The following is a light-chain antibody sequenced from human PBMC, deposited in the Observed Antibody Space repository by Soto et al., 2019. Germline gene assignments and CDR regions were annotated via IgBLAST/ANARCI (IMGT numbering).Light chain of an antibody. J-gene: IGKJ5*01. CDR2: RTS. CDR3: QQFGSSVT. Sequence: EIVLTQSPGPLSLSPGERATLSCRASQSVSSTYLAWYQQKPGQAPRLLIYRTSTRATGIPDRFSGSGSGTDFTLTISRLEPEDFAVYYCQQFGSSVTFGQGHDWRL. V-gene: IGKV3-20*01. CDR1: QSVSSTY.